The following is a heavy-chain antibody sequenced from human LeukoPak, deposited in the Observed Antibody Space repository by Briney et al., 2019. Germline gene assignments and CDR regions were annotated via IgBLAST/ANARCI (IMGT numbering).Heavy chain of an antibody. CDR3: AKASGYGPFDY. Sequence: GGSLRLSCAASGFTFHTYVMKWVRQAPGKGLEWVSSIGSSSSFMYYADSVRGRFTISRDNAKNSLYLQMNSLRAEDTAVYYCAKASGYGPFDYWGQGTLVTVSS. CDR2: IGSSSSFM. J-gene: IGHJ4*02. CDR1: GFTFHTYV. V-gene: IGHV3-21*04. D-gene: IGHD3-22*01.